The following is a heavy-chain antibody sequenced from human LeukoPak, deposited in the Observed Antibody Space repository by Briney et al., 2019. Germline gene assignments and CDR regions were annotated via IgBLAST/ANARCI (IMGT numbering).Heavy chain of an antibody. D-gene: IGHD6-13*01. CDR2: IYYSGST. Sequence: SETLSLTCTVSGGSISNYYWSWIRQPPGRGLEWIGYIYYSGSTNYNPSLKSRVTISVDTSKNQFSLKLSSVTAADTAVYYCARDRGDSGYSSSWLTHYYYYYGMDVWGQGTTVTVSS. J-gene: IGHJ6*02. CDR1: GGSISNYY. V-gene: IGHV4-59*01. CDR3: ARDRGDSGYSSSWLTHYYYYYGMDV.